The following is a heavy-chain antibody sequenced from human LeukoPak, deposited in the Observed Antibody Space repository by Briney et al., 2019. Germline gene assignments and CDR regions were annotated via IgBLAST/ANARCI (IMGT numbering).Heavy chain of an antibody. CDR3: ARELYYGDYDILTGTFDY. Sequence: ASVKVSCKASGGTFSSYVISWVRQAPGQGLEWMGGIIPIFGTANYAQNFQGRVTITADDSTSTAYMALSTLRSEDTAVYYCARELYYGDYDILTGTFDYWGQGTLVTVSS. D-gene: IGHD3-9*01. CDR1: GGTFSSYV. J-gene: IGHJ4*02. CDR2: IIPIFGTA. V-gene: IGHV1-69*13.